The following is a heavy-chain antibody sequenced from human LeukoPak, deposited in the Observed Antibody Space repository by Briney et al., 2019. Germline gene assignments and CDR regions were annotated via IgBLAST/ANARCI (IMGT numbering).Heavy chain of an antibody. CDR3: ARLQNDAFDI. CDR1: GFTFSSYS. J-gene: IGHJ3*02. V-gene: IGHV3-48*01. CDR2: ISSSSSTT. Sequence: GSLGLSCAASGFTFSSYSMNWVRQAPGKGLEWVSYISSSSSTTYYADSVKGRFTISRDNAKNSLYLQMNSLRAEDTAVYYCARLQNDAFDIWGQGTMVTVSS.